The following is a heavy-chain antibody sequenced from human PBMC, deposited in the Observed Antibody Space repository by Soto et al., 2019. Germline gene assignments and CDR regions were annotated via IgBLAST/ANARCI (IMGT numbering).Heavy chain of an antibody. D-gene: IGHD6-13*01. V-gene: IGHV3-21*01. Sequence: EVQLVESGGGLVKPGVSLRLSCAASGFTFSSYSMNWVRQSPGKGLEWVSSISSSSSYIYYADSVKGRSTISRGNAKNSLEMQMTSLGAEDTAVYYCARETPYSSSWVLYGMDVWGQGTKVTVSS. CDR1: GFTFSSYS. CDR3: ARETPYSSSWVLYGMDV. CDR2: ISSSSSYI. J-gene: IGHJ6*02.